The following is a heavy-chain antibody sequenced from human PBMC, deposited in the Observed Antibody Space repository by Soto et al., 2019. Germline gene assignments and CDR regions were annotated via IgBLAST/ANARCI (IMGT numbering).Heavy chain of an antibody. V-gene: IGHV3-15*01. CDR3: TWKGATFDY. CDR2: IRSKTSGGTA. Sequence: EVQLVESGGGLVRPGESLRLSCAASGFTFSGAWMNWVRQPPGKGLEWVGLIRSKTSGGTADYAAPVKGRFTVSRDDSKNTLYLQMNSLKAEDKAMYYCTWKGATFDYWGQGTLVTVSS. CDR1: GFTFSGAW. D-gene: IGHD1-26*01. J-gene: IGHJ4*02.